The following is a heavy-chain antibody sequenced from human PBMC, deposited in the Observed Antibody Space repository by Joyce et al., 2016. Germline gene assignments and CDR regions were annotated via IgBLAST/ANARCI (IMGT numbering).Heavy chain of an antibody. J-gene: IGHJ5*02. CDR2: IYGDMT. D-gene: IGHD1-14*01. Sequence: EVQLVESGGGLMQPGESLRLSCAASGFIASSNYMGWVRQAPGKGLEWVSVIYGDMTYYTDSVKGRFTISRDTSKNIVQLQMNSLRVEDTAVYYCARVIGYPEPTWFDPWGQGTLVTVSS. CDR1: GFIASSNY. V-gene: IGHV3-53*01. CDR3: ARVIGYPEPTWFDP.